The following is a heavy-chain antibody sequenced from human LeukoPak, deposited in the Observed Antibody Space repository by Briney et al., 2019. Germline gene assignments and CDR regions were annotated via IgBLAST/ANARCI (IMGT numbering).Heavy chain of an antibody. CDR1: GFTFSSHA. CDR3: ARHGSWSFDY. Sequence: GGSLRPSCAASGFTFSSHAMSWVRQAPGKGLEWVSAITSGSGSNVYYTDSLKGRFTISRDNSKNTLYLHMNSLRAEDTAVYYCARHGSWSFDYWGQGTLLTVSA. D-gene: IGHD6-13*01. V-gene: IGHV3-23*01. J-gene: IGHJ4*02. CDR2: ITSGSGSNV.